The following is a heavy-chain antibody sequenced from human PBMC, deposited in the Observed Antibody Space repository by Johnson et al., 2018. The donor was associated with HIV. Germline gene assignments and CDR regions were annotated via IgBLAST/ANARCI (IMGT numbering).Heavy chain of an antibody. J-gene: IGHJ3*02. D-gene: IGHD6-13*01. CDR1: GFTVSSNY. Sequence: EVQLVEPGGGLIQPGGSLRLSCAASGFTVSSNYMSWVRQAPGKGLEWVSVIYSGGSTYYADSVKGRFTISRDNSKNTLYLQMNSLRAEDTAVYYCARADSSSSPWMGLDIWGQGTMVTVSS. CDR2: IYSGGST. V-gene: IGHV3-53*01. CDR3: ARADSSSSPWMGLDI.